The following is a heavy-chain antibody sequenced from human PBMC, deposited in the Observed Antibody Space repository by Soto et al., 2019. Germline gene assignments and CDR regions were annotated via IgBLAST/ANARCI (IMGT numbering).Heavy chain of an antibody. J-gene: IGHJ4*02. Sequence: SVKVSCKASVDTFTGYTVTWVRQAPGQGLEWVGRVIPILGASNFAQKFQGRVTISADKSADTAYMVLTGLTSEDTAVYYCARSRGSYYTNFDSWGQGTLVTVSS. D-gene: IGHD3-10*01. CDR2: VIPILGAS. V-gene: IGHV1-69*08. CDR1: VDTFTGYT. CDR3: ARSRGSYYTNFDS.